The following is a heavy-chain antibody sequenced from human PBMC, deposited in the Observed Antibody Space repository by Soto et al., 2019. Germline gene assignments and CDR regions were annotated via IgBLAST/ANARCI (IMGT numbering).Heavy chain of an antibody. Sequence: PSETLSLTCTVSGASITSGDYSWNWIRQPPGKGLEWIGYIYYSGSTYYNPSLKSRVTISVDTSKNQFSLKLSSVAAADTAVYYCARVDTSSYYDFWSGKRENYYFDYWGQGTLVTVSS. V-gene: IGHV4-30-4*01. D-gene: IGHD3-3*01. CDR2: IYYSGST. CDR1: GASITSGDYS. J-gene: IGHJ4*02. CDR3: ARVDTSSYYDFWSGKRENYYFDY.